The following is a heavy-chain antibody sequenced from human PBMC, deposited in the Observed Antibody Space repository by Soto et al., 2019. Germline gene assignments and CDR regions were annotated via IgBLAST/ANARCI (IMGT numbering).Heavy chain of an antibody. CDR3: ARDYLIFGVVITHYYYYGMDV. V-gene: IGHV1-69*06. J-gene: IGHJ6*02. Sequence: QVQLVQSGAEVKKPGSSVKVSCKASGGTFSSYAISWVRQAPGQGLEWMGGIIPIFGTANYAQKFQGRVTITADKSTSTAYMELSSLRSEDTAVYYCARDYLIFGVVITHYYYYGMDVWGQGTTVTVSS. CDR2: IIPIFGTA. CDR1: GGTFSSYA. D-gene: IGHD3-3*01.